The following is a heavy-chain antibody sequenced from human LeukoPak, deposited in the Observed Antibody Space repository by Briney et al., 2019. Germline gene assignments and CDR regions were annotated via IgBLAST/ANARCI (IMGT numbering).Heavy chain of an antibody. V-gene: IGHV5-51*01. CDR2: IYPVDSDT. CDR1: GDLFTSYW. CDR3: ARRITMVRGVIITSWFDP. Sequence: NRGESLKISCMSSGDLFTSYWIGWVRQMPGKGLGWMGMIYPVDSDTRYSPSFQGQVTISADKSISTAYLQWSSLKASDTAMYYCARRITMVRGVIITSWFDPWGQGTLVTVSS. D-gene: IGHD3-10*01. J-gene: IGHJ5*02.